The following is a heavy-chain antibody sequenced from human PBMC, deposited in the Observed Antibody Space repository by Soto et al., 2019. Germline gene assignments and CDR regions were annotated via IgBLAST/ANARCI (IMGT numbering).Heavy chain of an antibody. CDR2: TDYSGNT. CDR1: SDSISSYY. Sequence: QVQLQESGPGLVRPSETLSLTCTVSSDSISSYYWIWIRQSPGKGLEWIGYTDYSGNTNYNPSLKGRVTLSGDTSKNQFSLRLSSVTAADKAVYYCAVAVGDPLYYLDYWGQGTLITFSS. CDR3: AVAVGDPLYYLDY. D-gene: IGHD6-19*01. V-gene: IGHV4-59*08. J-gene: IGHJ4*02.